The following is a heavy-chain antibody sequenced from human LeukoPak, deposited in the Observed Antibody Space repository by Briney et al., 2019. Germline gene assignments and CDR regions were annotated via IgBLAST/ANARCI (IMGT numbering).Heavy chain of an antibody. CDR2: ISGSGGST. V-gene: IGHV3-23*01. CDR1: GFTFSSYA. D-gene: IGHD4-17*01. J-gene: IGHJ4*02. Sequence: GGSLRLSCAASGFTFSSYAMSWVRQAPGKGLEWVSAISGSGGSTYYADSVKGRFTISRDDSKNTLYLQMNSLRAEDTAVYYCANHLDTVTGKDDYWGQGTLVTVSS. CDR3: ANHLDTVTGKDDY.